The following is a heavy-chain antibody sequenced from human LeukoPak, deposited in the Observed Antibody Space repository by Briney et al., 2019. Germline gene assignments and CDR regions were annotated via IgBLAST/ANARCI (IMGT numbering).Heavy chain of an antibody. D-gene: IGHD3-3*01. CDR1: GYTFTGYY. Sequence: ASVKVSCKASGYTFTGYYMHWVRQAPGQGLEWMGWINPNSGGTNYAQKFQGRVTMTRDTSISTAYMELSRLRSDDTAVYYCARRPQLTIFGVEDYWGQGTLVTVSS. V-gene: IGHV1-2*02. CDR2: INPNSGGT. CDR3: ARRPQLTIFGVEDY. J-gene: IGHJ4*02.